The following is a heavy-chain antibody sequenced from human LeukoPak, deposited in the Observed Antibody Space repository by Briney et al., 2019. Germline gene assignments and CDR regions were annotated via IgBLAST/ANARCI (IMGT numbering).Heavy chain of an antibody. CDR2: IRSKAYGGTT. Sequence: PGGSLRLSCTASGFTFGDYAMSWVRQAPGKGLEWVGFIRSKAYGGTTEYAASVKGRFTISRDDSKGIAYLQMNSLKTEDTAVYYCTRDSSSWYRGYYYYYYGMDVWGKGTTVTVSS. CDR1: GFTFGDYA. CDR3: TRDSSSWYRGYYYYYYGMDV. V-gene: IGHV3-49*04. J-gene: IGHJ6*04. D-gene: IGHD6-13*01.